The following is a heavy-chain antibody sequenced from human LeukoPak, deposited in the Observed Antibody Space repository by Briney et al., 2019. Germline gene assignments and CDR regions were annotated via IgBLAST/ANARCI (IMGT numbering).Heavy chain of an antibody. CDR3: AKGGMGRDDYNYDDHYYDH. CDR1: GFTFSRFG. Sequence: PGGSLRLSCAASGFTFSRFGMHWVRQAPGKGLEWVAVIWYDGKNRHYGGSVKGRFTISRDNSQDTVYLHMNRVRPEDTAVYYCAKGGMGRDDYNYDDHYYDHWGQGTLVTVSS. V-gene: IGHV3-33*06. CDR2: IWYDGKNR. D-gene: IGHD5-24*01. J-gene: IGHJ4*02.